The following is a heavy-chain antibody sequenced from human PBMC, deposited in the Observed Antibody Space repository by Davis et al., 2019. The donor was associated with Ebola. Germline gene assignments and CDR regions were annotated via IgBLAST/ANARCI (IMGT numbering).Heavy chain of an antibody. V-gene: IGHV1-69*04. J-gene: IGHJ4*02. Sequence: SSVTVSCMASVCTFSRYAISWVRQAPGQGLEWMGRIIPILGIANYAQKFQGRVTITADKSTSTAYMELSSLRSEDTAVYYCARSIAVAGTFDYWGQGTLVTVSS. CDR1: VCTFSRYA. CDR3: ARSIAVAGTFDY. CDR2: IIPILGIA. D-gene: IGHD6-19*01.